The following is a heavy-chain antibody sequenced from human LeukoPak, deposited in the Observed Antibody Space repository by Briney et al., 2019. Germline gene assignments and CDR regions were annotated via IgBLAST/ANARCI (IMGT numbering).Heavy chain of an antibody. D-gene: IGHD1-14*01. CDR3: ARGRPESFDP. CDR1: GGSISSGGYS. J-gene: IGHJ5*02. V-gene: IGHV4-30-2*01. CDR2: IYHSGST. Sequence: PSQTLSLTCAVSGGSISSGGYSWSWIRQPPGKGLEWIGYIYHSGSTYYNPSLKSRVTISVDRSKNQFSLKLSSVTAADTAVYYCARGRPESFDPWGQGTLVTVSS.